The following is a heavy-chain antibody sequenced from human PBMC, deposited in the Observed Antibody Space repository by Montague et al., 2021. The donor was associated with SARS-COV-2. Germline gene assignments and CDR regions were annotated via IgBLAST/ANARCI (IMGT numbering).Heavy chain of an antibody. CDR2: LSGSGGDT. Sequence: SLRLSCAASGFTFSTYAMTWVRQTPGKGLEWVSALSGSGGDTYYADSVEGRFTISRDNSENTLYLQMNSLRAEDTALYYCAKERSYDSGWYGEFDYWGQGTLVTVSS. D-gene: IGHD6-19*01. J-gene: IGHJ4*02. V-gene: IGHV3-23*01. CDR1: GFTFSTYA. CDR3: AKERSYDSGWYGEFDY.